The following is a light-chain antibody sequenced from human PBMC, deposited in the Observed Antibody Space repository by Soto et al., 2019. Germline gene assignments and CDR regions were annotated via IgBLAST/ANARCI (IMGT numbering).Light chain of an antibody. CDR3: QQYGSTPRA. CDR2: DAS. J-gene: IGKJ1*01. Sequence: EIVLTQSPGTLSLSPGERATLSCRASQSVSDEFLAWYQQKPGQAPRLLIYDASRRATGIPDRFSGSGSGTDFTLTISRLEPEDFAVYYCQQYGSTPRAFGQGTKVDIK. CDR1: QSVSDEF. V-gene: IGKV3-20*01.